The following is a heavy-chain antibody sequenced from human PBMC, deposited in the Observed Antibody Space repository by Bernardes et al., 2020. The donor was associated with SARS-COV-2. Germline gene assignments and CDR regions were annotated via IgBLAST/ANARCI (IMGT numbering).Heavy chain of an antibody. J-gene: IGHJ4*02. CDR1: GGSIRSSY. D-gene: IGHD6-19*01. Sequence: SETLSLTCTVSGGSIRSSYWAWIRQTPGQGLAWIGYIYYTGIMNYNPSLESRVTISVDTFKNQISLKLRSVTAADTAVYYCARVYSSGWRSRYYFDYWGQGTLVTVSS. V-gene: IGHV4-59*01. CDR3: ARVYSSGWRSRYYFDY. CDR2: IYYTGIM.